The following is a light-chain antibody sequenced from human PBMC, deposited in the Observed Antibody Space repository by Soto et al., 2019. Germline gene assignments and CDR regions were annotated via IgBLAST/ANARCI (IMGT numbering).Light chain of an antibody. J-gene: IGLJ1*01. CDR1: SSDVGTFNY. CDR2: AVG. V-gene: IGLV2-14*01. CDR3: CSYASGSIYV. Sequence: QSVLTQPASVSGSPGQSITISCTGTSSDVGTFNYVSWYLQYPGKAPKLMIYAVGNRPSGVSNRFSGSKSGNTASLTISGLQAEDEADYYCCSYASGSIYVFGTGTKVTVL.